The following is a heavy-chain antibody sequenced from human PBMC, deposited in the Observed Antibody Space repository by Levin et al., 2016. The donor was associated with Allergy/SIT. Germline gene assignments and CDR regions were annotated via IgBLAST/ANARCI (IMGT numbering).Heavy chain of an antibody. D-gene: IGHD3-3*01. J-gene: IGHJ4*02. CDR3: ARDFGRSVLRFLEWDNTHLYYFDY. V-gene: IGHV3-48*02. CDR2: ISSSSSTI. Sequence: ARQAPGKGLEWVSYISSSSSTIYYADSVKGRFTISRDNAKNSLYLQMNSLRDEDTAVYYCARDFGRSVLRFLEWDNTHLYYFDYWGQGTLVTVSS.